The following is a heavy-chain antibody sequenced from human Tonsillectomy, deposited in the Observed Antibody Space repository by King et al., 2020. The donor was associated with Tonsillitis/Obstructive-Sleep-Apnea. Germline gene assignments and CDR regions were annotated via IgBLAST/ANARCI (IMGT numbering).Heavy chain of an antibody. V-gene: IGHV3-9*01. CDR1: GFTFDDYA. CDR3: AKDIMATVTIPDY. CDR2: ISWNSGSI. D-gene: IGHD4-17*01. J-gene: IGHJ4*02. Sequence: DVQLVESGGGLVQPGRSLRLSCAASGFTFDDYAMHWVRQAPGKGLEWVSGISWNSGSIGYADSVKGRFTISRDNAKNSLYLQMNSLRAEDTALYYCAKDIMATVTIPDYWGQGTLVTVSS.